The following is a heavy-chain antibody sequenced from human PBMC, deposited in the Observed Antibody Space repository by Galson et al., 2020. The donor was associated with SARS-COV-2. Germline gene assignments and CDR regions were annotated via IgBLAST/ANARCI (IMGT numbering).Heavy chain of an antibody. J-gene: IGHJ6*02. Sequence: GESLKISCAASGFTFSSYAMSWVRQAPGKGLEWVSGISGSGVTTYYADSVKGRFTISRDNSKNTMYLQMNSLRAEDTAVYYCAKWETRYYDILTGYYGSDYYYYYSMDVWGQGTTVTVSS. CDR3: AKWETRYYDILTGYYGSDYYYYYSMDV. D-gene: IGHD3-9*01. V-gene: IGHV3-23*01. CDR1: GFTFSSYA. CDR2: ISGSGVTT.